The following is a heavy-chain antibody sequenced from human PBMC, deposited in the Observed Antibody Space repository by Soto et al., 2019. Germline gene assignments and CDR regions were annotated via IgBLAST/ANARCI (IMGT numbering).Heavy chain of an antibody. Sequence: PGGSLRLSCAASGFTFSSYAMHWVRQAPGKGLEYVSAISSNGGSTYYANSVKGRFTISRDNSKNTLYLQMGSLRAEDMAVYYCAGGCSSTSCYYYRGYYYYYYMDVWGKGTPVTV. CDR1: GFTFSSYA. CDR2: ISSNGGST. V-gene: IGHV3-64*01. CDR3: AGGCSSTSCYYYRGYYYYYYMDV. D-gene: IGHD2-2*01. J-gene: IGHJ6*03.